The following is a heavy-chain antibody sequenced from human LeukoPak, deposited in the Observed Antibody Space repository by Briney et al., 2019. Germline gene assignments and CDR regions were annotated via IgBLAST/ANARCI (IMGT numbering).Heavy chain of an antibody. V-gene: IGHV4-4*07. J-gene: IGHJ6*03. Sequence: SETLSLTCTVSGGSISSYYWSWIRQPAGKGLEWIGRIYTSGSTNYNPSLKGRVTISVDKSKNQFSLKLSSVTAADTAVYYCASRGWLQFPNPPYSYYMDVWGKGTTVTVSS. CDR1: GGSISSYY. D-gene: IGHD5-24*01. CDR2: IYTSGST. CDR3: ASRGWLQFPNPPYSYYMDV.